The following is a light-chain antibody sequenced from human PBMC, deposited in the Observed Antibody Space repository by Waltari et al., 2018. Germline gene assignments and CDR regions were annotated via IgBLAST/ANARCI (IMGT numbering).Light chain of an antibody. V-gene: IGLV2-11*01. CDR3: CSYAGSYTLV. CDR1: SSDVGGYND. Sequence: QSALTQPRPVSGSPGQSVPLSCTGTSSDVGGYNDVSWYQQHPGKAPKLMIYDVSKRPSGVPDRFSGSKSGNTASLTISGLQAEDEADYYCCSYAGSYTLVFGGGTKLTVL. CDR2: DVS. J-gene: IGLJ2*01.